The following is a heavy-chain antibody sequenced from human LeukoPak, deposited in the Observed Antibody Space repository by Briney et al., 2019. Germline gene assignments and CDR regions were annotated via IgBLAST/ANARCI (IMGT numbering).Heavy chain of an antibody. V-gene: IGHV4-30-4*01. CDR1: GGSISSGDYY. Sequence: PSETPSLTCTVSGGSISSGDYYWSWIRQPPGKGLEWIGYIYYSGSTYYNPSLKSRVTISVDTSKNQFSLKLSSVTAADTAVYYCAREVATVTTFDYWGQGTLVTVSS. CDR2: IYYSGST. D-gene: IGHD4-17*01. CDR3: AREVATVTTFDY. J-gene: IGHJ4*02.